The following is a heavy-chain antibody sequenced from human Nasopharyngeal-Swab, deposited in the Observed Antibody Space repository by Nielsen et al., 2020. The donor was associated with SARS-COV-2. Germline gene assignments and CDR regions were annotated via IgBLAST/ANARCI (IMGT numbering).Heavy chain of an antibody. D-gene: IGHD6-19*01. CDR3: AREAGAGFLDH. J-gene: IGHJ4*02. V-gene: IGHV3-48*04. Sequence: GGSLRLSCAAFEFTFSSYSMNWVRQAPGKGLEWISYISTTGFTTFYADSVTGRFTISRDDAKNSVYLQMNSLRADDTAVYYCAREAGAGFLDHWGQGTPVTVSS. CDR2: ISTTGFTT. CDR1: EFTFSSYS.